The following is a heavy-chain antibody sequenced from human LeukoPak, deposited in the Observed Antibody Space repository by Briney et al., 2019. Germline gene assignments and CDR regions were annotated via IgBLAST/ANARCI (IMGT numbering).Heavy chain of an antibody. Sequence: SGPTLVKPTQTLTLTCTFSGFSLSTTGVGVGWIRQPPGKALEWLALMYWDDDKRYSPSLKSRLTITKDTSKNQVVLTMTNMDPVDTATYYCAHRAYYDFWSGYYDYFDYWGQGTLVTVSS. CDR1: GFSLSTTGVG. J-gene: IGHJ4*02. CDR2: MYWDDDK. CDR3: AHRAYYDFWSGYYDYFDY. D-gene: IGHD3-3*01. V-gene: IGHV2-5*02.